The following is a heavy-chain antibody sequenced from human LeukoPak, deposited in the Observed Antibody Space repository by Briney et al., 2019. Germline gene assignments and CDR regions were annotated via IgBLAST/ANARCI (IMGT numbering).Heavy chain of an antibody. J-gene: IGHJ4*02. CDR1: GGSFSGYY. CDR3: ARGHPHYDSSGYLFDY. D-gene: IGHD3-22*01. Sequence: SQTLSLTCTVYGGSFSGYYWSWIRQPPGKGLEWIGEINHSGSTNYNPSLKSRVTISVDTSKNQFSLKLSSVTAADTAVYYCARGHPHYDSSGYLFDYWGQGTLVTVSS. CDR2: INHSGST. V-gene: IGHV4-34*01.